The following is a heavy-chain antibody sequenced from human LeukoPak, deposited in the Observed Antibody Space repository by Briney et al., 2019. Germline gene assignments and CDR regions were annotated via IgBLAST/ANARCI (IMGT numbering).Heavy chain of an antibody. Sequence: ASVKVSCKASGGTFSSYAISWVRQAPGQGLEWMGGIIPIFGIANYAQKFQGRVTITTDESTSTAYMELSSLRSEDTAVYYCARVQSSGSYSSFDYWGQGTLVTVSS. D-gene: IGHD1-26*01. CDR2: IIPIFGIA. CDR3: ARVQSSGSYSSFDY. CDR1: GGTFSSYA. J-gene: IGHJ4*02. V-gene: IGHV1-69*05.